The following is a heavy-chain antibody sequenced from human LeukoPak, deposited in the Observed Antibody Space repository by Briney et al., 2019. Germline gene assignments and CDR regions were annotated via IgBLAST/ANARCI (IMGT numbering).Heavy chain of an antibody. V-gene: IGHV4-39*01. CDR1: GGSISSSSYY. CDR2: IYYSGST. CDR3: ARPPYSSSWYYFDY. D-gene: IGHD6-13*01. J-gene: IGHJ4*02. Sequence: SETLSLTCTVSGGSISSSSYYWGWIRQPPGKGLEWIGSIYYSGSTYYNPSLMSRVTISVDTSKNQFSLKLSSVTAADTAVYFCARPPYSSSWYYFDYWGQGTLVTVSS.